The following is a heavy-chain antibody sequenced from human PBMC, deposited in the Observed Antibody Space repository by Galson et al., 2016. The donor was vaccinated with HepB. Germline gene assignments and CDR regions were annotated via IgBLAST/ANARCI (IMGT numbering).Heavy chain of an antibody. D-gene: IGHD6-13*01. CDR3: VRLGTAAAVANRRGSVY. J-gene: IGHJ4*02. Sequence: ETLSLTCTVSGDSISNVGRHWGWFRQSPEMGLEYIVSIHSSGTSYYNPSLTSRVTVSADMSRNQFFLSLTSVTAADTAIYYCVRLGTAAAVANRRGSVYWSQGTRVTVSS. CDR1: GDSISNVGRH. CDR2: IHSSGTS. V-gene: IGHV4-39*01.